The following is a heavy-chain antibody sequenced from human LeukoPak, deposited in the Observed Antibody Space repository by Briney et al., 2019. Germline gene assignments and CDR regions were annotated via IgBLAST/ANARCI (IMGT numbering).Heavy chain of an antibody. CDR3: AKASPDYYYDSSGPPLGMDV. D-gene: IGHD3-22*01. CDR1: GFTFSSYG. CDR2: ISYDGSNK. Sequence: PGGSPRLSCAASGFTFSSYGMHWVRQAPGKGLEWVAVISYDGSNKYFADSVKGRFTISRDNSKNTLYLQMNSLRAEDTAVYYCAKASPDYYYDSSGPPLGMDVWGQGTTVTVSS. V-gene: IGHV3-30*18. J-gene: IGHJ6*02.